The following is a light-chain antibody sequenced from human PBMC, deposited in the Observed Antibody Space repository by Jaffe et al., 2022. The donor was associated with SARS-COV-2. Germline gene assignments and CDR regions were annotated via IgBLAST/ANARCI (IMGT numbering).Light chain of an antibody. CDR3: HVWDSSSGHPNYV. CDR1: NIGSKS. Sequence: SYVLTQPPSVSVAPGQTARITCGGNNIGSKSVHWYQQRPGQAPVLVVYDDRDRPSGIPERFSGSNSGNTATLTISRVEAGDEADYYCHVWDSSSGHPNYVFGSGTKVTVL. V-gene: IGLV3-21*02. CDR2: DDR. J-gene: IGLJ1*01.